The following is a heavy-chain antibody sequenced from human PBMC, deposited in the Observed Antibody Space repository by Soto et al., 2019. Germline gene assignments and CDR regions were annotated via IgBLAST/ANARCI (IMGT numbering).Heavy chain of an antibody. CDR2: ISPATTYL. V-gene: IGHV3-21*01. Sequence: PGGSLRLSCAASGFALGSHTMPCVRDAPGKGLEWVLSISPATTYLLYADSVRGRFTISRDNAKKSLFLQMDSPTADDTAVYFCARKILPGDHSGPFDLWGQGTMVTVSS. D-gene: IGHD7-27*01. CDR3: ARKILPGDHSGPFDL. CDR1: GFALGSHT. J-gene: IGHJ3*01.